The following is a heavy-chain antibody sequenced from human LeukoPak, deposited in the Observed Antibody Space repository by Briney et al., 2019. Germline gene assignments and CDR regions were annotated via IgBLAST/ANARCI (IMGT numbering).Heavy chain of an antibody. V-gene: IGHV3-30*18. CDR3: AKDPGPKSTSLPGDI. Sequence: EGSLRLSCAASGFTFSDYGMHWVRQAPGKGLERVSLISHDGSNKYYRDSVKGRFTISRDNSKNTLYLQMTTLRAEDAAVSYCAKDPGPKSTSLPGDIWGQGTMVTVSS. D-gene: IGHD2-2*01. J-gene: IGHJ3*02. CDR2: ISHDGSNK. CDR1: GFTFSDYG.